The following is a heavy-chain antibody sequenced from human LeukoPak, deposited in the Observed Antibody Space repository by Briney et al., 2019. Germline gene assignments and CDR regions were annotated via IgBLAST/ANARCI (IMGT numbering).Heavy chain of an antibody. J-gene: IGHJ4*02. CDR2: ISTTSDYI. CDR3: ARGGIYSQGFDY. D-gene: IGHD6-13*01. CDR1: GFTFSGYS. Sequence: PGGSLRLSRAASGFTFSGYSMNWVRQAPGKGLEWVSSISTTSDYIHYADSLKGRVAISRDNAKNSLYLQMNSLRAEDTAIYYCARGGIYSQGFDYWGQGSLVTVSS. V-gene: IGHV3-21*01.